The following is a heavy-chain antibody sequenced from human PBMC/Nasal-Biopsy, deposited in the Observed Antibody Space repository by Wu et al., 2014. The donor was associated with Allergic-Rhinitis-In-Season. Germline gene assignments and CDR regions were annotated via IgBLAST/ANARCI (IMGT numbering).Heavy chain of an antibody. V-gene: IGHV4-59*01. CDR1: GGSIRTYY. CDR3: ARGARYGQQLSPFFFDY. D-gene: IGHD2-2*01. CDR2: IYPNGSP. J-gene: IGHJ4*02. Sequence: LSLTCSVSGGSIRTYYWIWIRQPPGKGLELIGYIYPNGSPDYNPSLKSRVTISVDTSKKQFSLRLNSVTAADTAVYYCARGARYGQQLSPFFFDYWGQGTLVTVSS.